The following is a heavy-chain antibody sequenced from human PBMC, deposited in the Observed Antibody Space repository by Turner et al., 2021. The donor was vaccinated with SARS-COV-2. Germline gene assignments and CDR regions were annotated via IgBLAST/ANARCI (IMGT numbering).Heavy chain of an antibody. CDR1: GFTFSYYW. Sequence: EVQFVESGGGLVQTGGSLRPPCAASGFTFSYYWMTWVRQAPGKGLEWVANIRQDGIEKNYVDSVKGRFTISRDNAKNSVFLQMNSLRDEDTALYYCARGTVAAHWGQGTQVTVSS. V-gene: IGHV3-7*04. D-gene: IGHD6-19*01. J-gene: IGHJ4*02. CDR3: ARGTVAAH. CDR2: IRQDGIEK.